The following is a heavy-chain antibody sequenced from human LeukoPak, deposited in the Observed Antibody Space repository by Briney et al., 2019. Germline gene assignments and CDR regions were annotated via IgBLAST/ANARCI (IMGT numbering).Heavy chain of an antibody. Sequence: GGSLRLSCAASGFSFSTYWMSWVRQAPGKGLEWVANIREDGSEKYYVDSVKGRFTISRDDAKKSLYLQMNSLRAEDTAVYYCARIGLGYILWEYWGQGTLVTVSS. CDR2: IREDGSEK. D-gene: IGHD3-16*01. CDR3: ARIGLGYILWEY. V-gene: IGHV3-7*01. J-gene: IGHJ4*02. CDR1: GFSFSTYW.